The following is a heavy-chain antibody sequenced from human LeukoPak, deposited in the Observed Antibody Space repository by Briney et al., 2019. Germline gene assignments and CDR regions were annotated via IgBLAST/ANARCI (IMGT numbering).Heavy chain of an antibody. Sequence: GGSLRLSCAASGFKFDDYVMHWVRQAPGKGLEWVSGISWNSGSIGYADSVKGRFTISRDNAKNSLYLQMNSLRAEDTALYYCARDDYGDFGPDYWGQGTLVTVSS. CDR1: GFKFDDYV. D-gene: IGHD4-17*01. CDR3: ARDDYGDFGPDY. V-gene: IGHV3-9*01. CDR2: ISWNSGSI. J-gene: IGHJ4*02.